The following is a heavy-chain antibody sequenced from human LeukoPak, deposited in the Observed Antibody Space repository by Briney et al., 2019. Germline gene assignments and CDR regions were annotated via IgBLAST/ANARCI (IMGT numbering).Heavy chain of an antibody. CDR1: GYTFTGYY. Sequence: PSASVKVSCKASGYTFTGYYLHWVRQAPGQGLEWMGWINPNSGGTNYAQKFQGRVTMTRDTSISTAYMELRSLRSDDTAVYYCARAPPGGGYYYAPIDYWGQGTLVTVSS. D-gene: IGHD3-22*01. CDR3: ARAPPGGGYYYAPIDY. J-gene: IGHJ4*02. V-gene: IGHV1-2*02. CDR2: INPNSGGT.